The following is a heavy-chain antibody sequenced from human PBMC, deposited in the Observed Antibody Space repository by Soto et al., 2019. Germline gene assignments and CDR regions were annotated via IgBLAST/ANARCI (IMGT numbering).Heavy chain of an antibody. CDR3: ARVRYCSSTTCSLRYAFDI. V-gene: IGHV3-11*05. CDR2: ISGSRSYT. Sequence: QVQLVESGGGLVKPGGSLRLSCAASGFTFSDYYMSWIRQAPGKGLEVVSYISGSRSYTNYADSVKGRFTISRDNSKNSLYVQMNSLRAEDPAVYYCARVRYCSSTTCSLRYAFDIWGQGTMVTVSS. CDR1: GFTFSDYY. D-gene: IGHD2-2*01. J-gene: IGHJ3*02.